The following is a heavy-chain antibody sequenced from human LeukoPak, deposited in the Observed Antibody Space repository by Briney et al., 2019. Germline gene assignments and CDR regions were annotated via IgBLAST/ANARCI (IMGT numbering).Heavy chain of an antibody. J-gene: IGHJ4*02. Sequence: ASVKVSCKASGYTFTGYYMHWVRQAPGQGLEWMGWINPNSGGTNYAQKFQGRVTMTRDTSISTAYMELSRLRSDDTAVYYCARGTGVWLQLRGFDYWGLGTLVTVSS. CDR1: GYTFTGYY. CDR2: INPNSGGT. CDR3: ARGTGVWLQLRGFDY. D-gene: IGHD5-24*01. V-gene: IGHV1-2*02.